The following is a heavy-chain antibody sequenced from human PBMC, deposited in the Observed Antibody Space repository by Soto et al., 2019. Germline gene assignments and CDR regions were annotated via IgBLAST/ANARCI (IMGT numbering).Heavy chain of an antibody. CDR1: GFTFNNYY. V-gene: IGHV3-11*01. J-gene: IGHJ4*02. CDR3: ARSYSSGWEFDY. D-gene: IGHD6-19*01. CDR2: ISSTGRTI. Sequence: PGGSLRLSCGASGFTFNNYYMSWIRQAPGKGLEWVSYISSTGRTIYYADSVKGRFTVSRDNAQNSLSLKLNSLRVEDTAVSYCARSYSSGWEFDYWGQGTQVTVSS.